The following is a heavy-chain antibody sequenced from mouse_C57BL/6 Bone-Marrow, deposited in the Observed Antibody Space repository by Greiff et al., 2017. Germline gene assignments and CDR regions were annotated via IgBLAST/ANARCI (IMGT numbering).Heavy chain of an antibody. CDR3: ARNGGAMDY. CDR1: GFSLTSYG. J-gene: IGHJ4*01. Sequence: VKLQESGPGLVQPSQSLSITCPVSGFSLTSYGVHWVRQSPGKGLEWLGVIWSGGSTDYNAAFISRLSISKDNSKSQVFFKMNSLQADDTAIYYCARNGGAMDYWGQGTSVTVSS. V-gene: IGHV2-2*01. CDR2: IWSGGST.